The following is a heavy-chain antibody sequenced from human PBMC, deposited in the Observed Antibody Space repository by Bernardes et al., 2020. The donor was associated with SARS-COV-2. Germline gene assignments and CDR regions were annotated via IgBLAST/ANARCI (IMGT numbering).Heavy chain of an antibody. V-gene: IGHV3-7*01. CDR3: ARVGGYCSGGSCPHSFDY. J-gene: IGHJ4*02. Sequence: GGSLRLSCAASGFTFSSYWMSWVRQPPGKGLEWVANIKQDGSDKYYVDSVKGRFTISRDNAKNSLYLQMNSLRADDTAVYYCARVGGYCSGGSCPHSFDYWGQGTLVTVSS. D-gene: IGHD2-15*01. CDR1: GFTFSSYW. CDR2: IKQDGSDK.